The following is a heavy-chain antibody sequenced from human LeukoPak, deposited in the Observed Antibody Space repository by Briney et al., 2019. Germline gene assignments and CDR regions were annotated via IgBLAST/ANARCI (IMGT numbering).Heavy chain of an antibody. CDR3: ARDQEGFDY. CDR2: IYPRDGST. Sequence: ELMGMIYPRDGSTSYAQKFQGRVTVTRDTSTSTVHMELSGLRSEDTAVYYCARDQEGFDYWGQGTLATVSS. V-gene: IGHV1-46*01. J-gene: IGHJ4*02.